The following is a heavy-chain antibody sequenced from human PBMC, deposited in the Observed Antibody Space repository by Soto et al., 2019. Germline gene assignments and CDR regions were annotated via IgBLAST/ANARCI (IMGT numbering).Heavy chain of an antibody. CDR3: AKDSGSYGLGYYYYGMDV. J-gene: IGHJ6*02. CDR2: ISYDGSNK. Sequence: PGGSLRLSCAASGFTFSSYGMHWFRQAPGKGLEWVAVISYDGSNKYYADSVKGRFTISRDNSKNTLYLQMNSLRAEDTAVYYCAKDSGSYGLGYYYYGMDVWGQGTTVTV. D-gene: IGHD1-26*01. CDR1: GFTFSSYG. V-gene: IGHV3-30*18.